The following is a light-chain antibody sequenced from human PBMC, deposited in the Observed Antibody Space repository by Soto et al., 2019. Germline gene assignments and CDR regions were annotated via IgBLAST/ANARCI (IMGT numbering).Light chain of an antibody. V-gene: IGKV3-15*01. CDR3: QQSNNWPPWT. Sequence: EIVMTQSPATLSVSHGERATLSCRASQSVSSNLAWYQQKPGQAPRLLIYGASTRATGIPARFSVSGSGTEFTLTISTLQSEDFAVYYCQQSNNWPPWTFGQGTKVEIK. CDR2: GAS. CDR1: QSVSSN. J-gene: IGKJ1*01.